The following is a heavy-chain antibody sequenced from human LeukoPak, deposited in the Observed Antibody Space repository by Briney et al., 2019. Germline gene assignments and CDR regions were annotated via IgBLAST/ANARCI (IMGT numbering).Heavy chain of an antibody. J-gene: IGHJ4*02. CDR3: ARGTDPIYSYCSSTSCYKGYYFDY. D-gene: IGHD2-2*02. V-gene: IGHV4-34*01. Sequence: SETLSLTCAAYGGSFSGYYWSWIRQPPGKGLEWIGEINHSGSTNYNPSLKSRVTISVDTSKNQFSLKLSSVTAADTAVYYCARGTDPIYSYCSSTSCYKGYYFDYWGQGTLVTVSS. CDR2: INHSGST. CDR1: GGSFSGYY.